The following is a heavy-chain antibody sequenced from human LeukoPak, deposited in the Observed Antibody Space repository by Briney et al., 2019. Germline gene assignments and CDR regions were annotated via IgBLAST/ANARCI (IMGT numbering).Heavy chain of an antibody. Sequence: PGGSLRLSCAASGFTFSSYAMSWVSQAPGKGLEWVSAISGSGGSTYYADSVKGRFTISRDISKNTLYLQMNSLRAEDTAVYYCAKAPPSSYYYYYGMDVWGQGTTVTVSS. D-gene: IGHD6-13*01. CDR2: ISGSGGST. J-gene: IGHJ6*02. CDR1: GFTFSSYA. V-gene: IGHV3-23*01. CDR3: AKAPPSSYYYYYGMDV.